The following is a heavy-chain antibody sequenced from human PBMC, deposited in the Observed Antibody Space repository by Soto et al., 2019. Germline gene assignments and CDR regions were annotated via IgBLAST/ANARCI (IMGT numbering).Heavy chain of an antibody. Sequence: ASVKVSCKVSGYTLTELSMHWVRQAPGKGLEWMGGFDPEDGETIYAQKFQGRVTMTEDTSTDTAYMELSSLRSEDTAVYYCATWFPGAYDSRLRTSAFDYWGQGTLVTVSS. CDR1: GYTLTELS. J-gene: IGHJ4*02. V-gene: IGHV1-24*01. D-gene: IGHD3-22*01. CDR2: FDPEDGET. CDR3: ATWFPGAYDSRLRTSAFDY.